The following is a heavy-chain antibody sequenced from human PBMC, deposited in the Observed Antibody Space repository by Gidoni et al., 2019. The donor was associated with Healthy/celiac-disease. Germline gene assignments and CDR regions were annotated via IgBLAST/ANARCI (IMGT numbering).Heavy chain of an antibody. V-gene: IGHV3-21*01. Sequence: EVQLVESGGGLVKPGGSLRLSCAASGFTFSSYSMNWVRQAPGKGLEWVSSISSSSSYIYYADSVKGRFTISRDNAKNSLYLQMNSLRAEDTAVYYCARGGVSYYGMDVWGQGTTVTVSS. J-gene: IGHJ6*02. CDR2: ISSSSSYI. CDR3: ARGGVSYYGMDV. CDR1: GFTFSSYS.